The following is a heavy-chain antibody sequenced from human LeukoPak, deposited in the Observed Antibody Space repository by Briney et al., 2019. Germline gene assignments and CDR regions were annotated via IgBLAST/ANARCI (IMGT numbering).Heavy chain of an antibody. CDR3: AILPGGTLDY. D-gene: IGHD7-27*01. V-gene: IGHV3-30*02. CDR2: IRYDGSNK. Sequence: GGSLRLSCAASGFTFSSYAMSWVRQAQGKGLGWVAFIRYDGSNKYYADSVKGRFTISRDNSKNTLYLQMNSLRAEDTAVYYCAILPGGTLDYWGQGTLVTVSS. J-gene: IGHJ4*02. CDR1: GFTFSSYA.